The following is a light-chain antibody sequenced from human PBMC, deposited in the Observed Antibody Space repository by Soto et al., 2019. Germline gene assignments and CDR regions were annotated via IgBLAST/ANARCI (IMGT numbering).Light chain of an antibody. Sequence: QSVLTQPASVSGSPGQSITISCTGTSSDIGAHTYVSWFQQHPGKVPKVLIYNVSTRPSGISDRFSGSKSGNTASLTISGLQAEDEADYYCSSYAGGFVVFGGGTKLTVL. CDR1: SSDIGAHTY. V-gene: IGLV2-14*01. J-gene: IGLJ2*01. CDR2: NVS. CDR3: SSYAGGFVV.